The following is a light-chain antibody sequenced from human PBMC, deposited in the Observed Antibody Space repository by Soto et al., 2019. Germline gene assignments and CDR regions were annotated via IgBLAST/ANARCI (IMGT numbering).Light chain of an antibody. V-gene: IGKV1-5*01. CDR2: DAS. CDR3: QQYNRP. J-gene: IGKJ4*01. CDR1: QSVSTW. Sequence: DIQMTQSPSTLSASVGDRVTITCRASQSVSTWLAWYQQKPGKAPKFLIYDASSLESGVPSRFSGSGSGTEFTLTISSLQPDDFATYYCQQYNRPFGGGTKVDIK.